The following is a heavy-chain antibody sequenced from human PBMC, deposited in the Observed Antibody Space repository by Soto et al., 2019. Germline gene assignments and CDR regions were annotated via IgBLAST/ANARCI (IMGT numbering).Heavy chain of an antibody. J-gene: IGHJ3*02. Sequence: QVQLQESGPGLVKPSDTLSLTCTVSGGSISSYYWSWIRQPPAKGLECIGYIYYSASTNYNPSLKRRVTISVDTSKNQFSLKLSSVTAADTAVYYCARHPEPWLAVPDAFDIWGQGTMVTVSS. V-gene: IGHV4-59*08. CDR1: GGSISSYY. CDR3: ARHPEPWLAVPDAFDI. CDR2: IYYSAST. D-gene: IGHD6-19*01.